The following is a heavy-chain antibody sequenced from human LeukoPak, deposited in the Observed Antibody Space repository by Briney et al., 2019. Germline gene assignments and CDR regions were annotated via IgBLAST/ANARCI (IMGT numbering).Heavy chain of an antibody. Sequence: GGSLRLSCAASGFTFSSYWMHWLRQEPRKRLVWVSRISTDESSRSYADSVKGRFTISRDNGKNTLYLQMNSLRAEDTAVYYCASYLTSIPSGMDVWGQGATVTVSS. J-gene: IGHJ6*02. CDR2: ISTDESSR. CDR1: GFTFSSYW. D-gene: IGHD2/OR15-2a*01. V-gene: IGHV3-74*01. CDR3: ASYLTSIPSGMDV.